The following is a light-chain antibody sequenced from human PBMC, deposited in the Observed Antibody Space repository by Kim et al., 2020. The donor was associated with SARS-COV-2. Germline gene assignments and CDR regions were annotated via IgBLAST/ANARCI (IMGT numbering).Light chain of an antibody. CDR1: QRVSSN. CDR3: QQYNIAWT. Sequence: AVSPSERATLSCRASQRVSSNLAWYQQKPGQAPRLLIYGASTRATGIPARFSGSGSGTEFTLTISSLQSEDFAVYYCQQYNIAWTFGQGTKLDIK. V-gene: IGKV3-15*01. CDR2: GAS. J-gene: IGKJ1*01.